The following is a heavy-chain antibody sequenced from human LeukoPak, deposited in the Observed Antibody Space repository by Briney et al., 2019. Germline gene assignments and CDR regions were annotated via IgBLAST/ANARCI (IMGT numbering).Heavy chain of an antibody. D-gene: IGHD1-14*01. CDR1: GFTFSSYA. CDR2: ISYDGGNK. J-gene: IGHJ4*02. V-gene: IGHV3-30*04. CDR3: ARGVENHFDY. Sequence: PGGSLRLSCAASGFTFSSYAMHWVRQAPGKGLEWVAVISYDGGNKYYADSVKGRFTISRDNSKNTMYMQMNSLRAEDTAVYYCARGVENHFDYWGQGTLVTVFS.